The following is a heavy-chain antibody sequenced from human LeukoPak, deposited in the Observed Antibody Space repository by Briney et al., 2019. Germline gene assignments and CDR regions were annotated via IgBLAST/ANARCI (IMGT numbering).Heavy chain of an antibody. V-gene: IGHV1-18*01. CDR1: GYTFTSYG. CDR2: ISAYNGNT. J-gene: IGHJ4*02. Sequence: ASVKVSCKASGYTFTSYGICWVRQAPGQGLEWMGWISAYNGNTNYAQKLQGRVTMTTDTSTSTAYMELRSLRSDDTAVYYCARDLREYSSGWYPFDYWGQGTLVTVSS. D-gene: IGHD6-19*01. CDR3: ARDLREYSSGWYPFDY.